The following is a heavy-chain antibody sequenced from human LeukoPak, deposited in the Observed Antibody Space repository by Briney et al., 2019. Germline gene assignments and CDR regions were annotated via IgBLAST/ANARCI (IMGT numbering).Heavy chain of an antibody. J-gene: IGHJ4*02. Sequence: SETQSLTCTVSGGSISSYYWSWIRQPAGKGLEWIGRIYTSGSTNYNPSLKSRVTMSVDTSKNQFSLKLSSVTAADTAVYYCARENDDFWSGYYTGYFDYWGQGTLVTVSS. CDR2: IYTSGST. CDR3: ARENDDFWSGYYTGYFDY. V-gene: IGHV4-4*07. D-gene: IGHD3-3*01. CDR1: GGSISSYY.